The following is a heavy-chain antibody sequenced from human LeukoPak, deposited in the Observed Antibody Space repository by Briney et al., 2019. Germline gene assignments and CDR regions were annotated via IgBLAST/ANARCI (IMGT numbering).Heavy chain of an antibody. D-gene: IGHD1-26*01. J-gene: IGHJ4*02. Sequence: GGSLRLSCVASGFTLSSYWMSWVRQAPGKGLEWVANIKFDGSATYYVDSVKGRFTISRDDAKNSLYLQMNSLRGEDTAVYYCARDLFSGTYHEDFWGQGTLVIVSS. CDR3: ARDLFSGTYHEDF. CDR2: IKFDGSAT. V-gene: IGHV3-7*01. CDR1: GFTLSSYW.